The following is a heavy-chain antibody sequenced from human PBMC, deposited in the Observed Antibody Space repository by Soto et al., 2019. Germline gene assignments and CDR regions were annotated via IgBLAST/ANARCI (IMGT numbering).Heavy chain of an antibody. D-gene: IGHD3-22*01. CDR3: ARGIHDSSGYYHDY. CDR1: GGSISSGGYY. V-gene: IGHV4-31*03. J-gene: IGHJ4*02. CDR2: IYYSGST. Sequence: PSETLSLTCTVSGGSISSGGYYWSWVRQHPGKGLEWIGYIYYSGSTYYNPSLKSRVTISVDTSKNQFSLKLSSVTAADTAVHYCARGIHDSSGYYHDYWGQGTLVTVSS.